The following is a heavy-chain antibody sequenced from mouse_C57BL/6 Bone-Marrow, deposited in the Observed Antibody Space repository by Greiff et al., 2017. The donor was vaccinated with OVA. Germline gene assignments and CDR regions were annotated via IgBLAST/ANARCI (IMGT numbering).Heavy chain of an antibody. CDR3: ARYYYGSSFYYYAMDY. CDR1: GFTFTDYY. CDR2: IRNKANGYTT. V-gene: IGHV7-3*01. D-gene: IGHD1-1*01. Sequence: DVQLVESGGGLVQPGGSLSLSCAASGFTFTDYYMSWVRQPPGKALEWVGFIRNKANGYTTESSASVKGRFTISRDNSQSILYLQMNALRAEDSATYYCARYYYGSSFYYYAMDYWGQGTSVTVSS. J-gene: IGHJ4*01.